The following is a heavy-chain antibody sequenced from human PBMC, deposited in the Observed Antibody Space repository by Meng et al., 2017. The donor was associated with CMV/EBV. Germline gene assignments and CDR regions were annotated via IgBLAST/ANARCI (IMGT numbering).Heavy chain of an antibody. CDR1: GYTFTGYY. D-gene: IGHD2-15*01. V-gene: IGHV1-2*02. Sequence: ASVKVSCKASGYTFTGYYMHWVRQAPGQGLEWMGWINPNNGGTNYAQKFQGRVTMTRDTSISTAYMELSRLRSDDTAVYYCARVLRYCSGGSCYSGGYYFDYWGQGTLVTVSS. CDR2: INPNNGGT. CDR3: ARVLRYCSGGSCYSGGYYFDY. J-gene: IGHJ4*02.